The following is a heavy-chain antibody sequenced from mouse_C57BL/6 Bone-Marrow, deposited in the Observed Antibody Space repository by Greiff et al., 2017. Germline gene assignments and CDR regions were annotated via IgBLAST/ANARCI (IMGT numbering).Heavy chain of an antibody. CDR2: INPSSGYT. Sequence: VQLQQSGAELARPGASVKMSCKASGYTFTSYTMNWVKQRHGKGLEWIGYINPSSGYTKYNQKFKDKATLTADKSSRTAYMQLSSLTSEDSAVSYCARLADGNYEAYWGQGTLVTVSA. CDR3: ARLADGNYEAY. V-gene: IGHV1-4*01. J-gene: IGHJ3*01. D-gene: IGHD2-1*01. CDR1: GYTFTSYT.